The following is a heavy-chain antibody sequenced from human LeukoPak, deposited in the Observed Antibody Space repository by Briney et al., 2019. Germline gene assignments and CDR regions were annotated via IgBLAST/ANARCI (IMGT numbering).Heavy chain of an antibody. J-gene: IGHJ5*02. CDR2: IYHGGST. Sequence: SETLSLTCAVSGDSISNSHWWSWVRQPPRKGLEWIGEIYHGGSTNFNPSLKSRVTISVDRSNNQFSLRLTSVTAADTAVYYCASLVAAKLPYHWGQGTLVTVSS. CDR1: GDSISNSHW. V-gene: IGHV4-4*02. CDR3: ASLVAAKLPYH. D-gene: IGHD2-15*01.